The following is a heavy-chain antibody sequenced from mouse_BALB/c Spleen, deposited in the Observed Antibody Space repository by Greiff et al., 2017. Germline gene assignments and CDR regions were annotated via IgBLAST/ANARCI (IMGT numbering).Heavy chain of an antibody. V-gene: IGHV3-2*02. D-gene: IGHD2-4*01. Sequence: DVKLQESGPGLVKPSQSLSLTCTVTGYSITSDYAWNWIRQFPGNKLEWMGYISYSGSTSYNPSLKSRISITRDTSKNQFFLQLNSVTTEDTATYYCARGDYDDWYFDVWGAGTTVTVSS. CDR1: GYSITSDYA. CDR2: ISYSGST. J-gene: IGHJ1*01. CDR3: ARGDYDDWYFDV.